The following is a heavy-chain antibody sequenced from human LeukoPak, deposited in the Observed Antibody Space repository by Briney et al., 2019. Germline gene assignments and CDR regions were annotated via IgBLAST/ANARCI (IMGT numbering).Heavy chain of an antibody. D-gene: IGHD6-19*01. CDR1: GFTFDSYA. V-gene: IGHV3-21*01. CDR2: ISSSSSYI. Sequence: GGSLRLSCAASGFTFDSYALNWVRQAPGKGLEWVSSISSSSSYIYYADSVKGRFTISRDNAKNSLYLQMNSLRAEDTAVYYCARSSGSGWIPDGYWGQGTLVTVSS. CDR3: ARSSGSGWIPDGY. J-gene: IGHJ4*02.